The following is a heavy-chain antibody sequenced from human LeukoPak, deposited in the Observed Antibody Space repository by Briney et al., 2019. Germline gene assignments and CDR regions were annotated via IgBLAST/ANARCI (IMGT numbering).Heavy chain of an antibody. D-gene: IGHD2-8*01. CDR1: GGTFSSYT. V-gene: IGHV1-69*02. CDR3: ARGVRGVNGATVWFDP. CDR2: IIPILGIA. J-gene: IGHJ5*02. Sequence: SVKVSCKASGGTFSSYTISWVRQAPGQGLEWMGRIIPILGIANYAQKFQGRVTITADKSTSTAYMELSSLRSEDTAVCYCARGVRGVNGATVWFDPWGQGTLVTVSS.